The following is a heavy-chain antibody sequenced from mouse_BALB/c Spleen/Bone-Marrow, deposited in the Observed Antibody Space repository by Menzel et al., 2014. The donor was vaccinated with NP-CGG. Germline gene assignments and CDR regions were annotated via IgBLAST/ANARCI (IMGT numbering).Heavy chain of an antibody. J-gene: IGHJ3*01. CDR1: GFNIKDYY. Sequence: QQSGAELVRSGASVKLSCTASGFNIKDYYMHWVKQRPEQGLEWIGWIDPENGDTEYAPKFQGKATMTADTSSNTAYLQLSSLTSEDTAVYYCNAQNYGYGAWFAYWGQGTLVTVSA. V-gene: IGHV14-4*02. CDR3: NAQNYGYGAWFAY. CDR2: IDPENGDT. D-gene: IGHD1-2*01.